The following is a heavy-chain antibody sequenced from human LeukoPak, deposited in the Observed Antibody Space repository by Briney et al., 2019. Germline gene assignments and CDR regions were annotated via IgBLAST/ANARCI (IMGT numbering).Heavy chain of an antibody. D-gene: IGHD4-17*01. CDR1: GYTFTSYY. CDR2: INPSGGST. CDR3: ASLSTVTTHYYYMDV. V-gene: IGHV1-46*01. J-gene: IGHJ6*03. Sequence: ASVKVSCKASGYTFTSYYMHWVRQPPGQGLEWMGIINPSGGSTSYAQKFQGRVTMPRDTSTSTVYMELSSLRSEDTAVYYCASLSTVTTHYYYMDVWGKGTTVTVSS.